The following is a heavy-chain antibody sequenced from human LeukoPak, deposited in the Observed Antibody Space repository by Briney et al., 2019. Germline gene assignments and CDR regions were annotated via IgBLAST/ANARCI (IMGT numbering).Heavy chain of an antibody. D-gene: IGHD3-10*01. V-gene: IGHV3-7*01. Sequence: GGSLRLSCAASGFTFSSYWMSWVRQAPGKGLEWVANIKQDGSEKYYVDSVKGRFTISRDNAKNSLYLQMNSLRAEDTAVYYCARVHEVRGVISYDPWGQGTLVTVSS. CDR2: IKQDGSEK. CDR3: ARVHEVRGVISYDP. J-gene: IGHJ5*02. CDR1: GFTFSSYW.